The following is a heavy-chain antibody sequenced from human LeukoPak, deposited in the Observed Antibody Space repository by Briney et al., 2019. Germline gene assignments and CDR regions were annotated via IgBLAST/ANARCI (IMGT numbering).Heavy chain of an antibody. J-gene: IGHJ6*03. Sequence: PGGSLRLSCAASGFTFSSYSMNWVRQAPGKGLEWVSSISSSSSYIYYADSVKGRFTISRDNAKNSLYLQMNSLRAEDTAVYYCARGPVIVVVPAAITGYYYMDVWGKGTTVTVS. V-gene: IGHV3-21*01. CDR2: ISSSSSYI. CDR1: GFTFSSYS. D-gene: IGHD2-2*01. CDR3: ARGPVIVVVPAAITGYYYMDV.